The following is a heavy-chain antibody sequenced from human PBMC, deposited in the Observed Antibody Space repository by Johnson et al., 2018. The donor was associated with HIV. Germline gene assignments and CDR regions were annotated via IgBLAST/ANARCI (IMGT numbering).Heavy chain of an antibody. Sequence: VQLVESGGGVVQPGGSLRLSCAASGFTFSSYWMNWVRQAPGKGLEWVAGISGSGISTHYADSVKGQFTISRDNSKNTLYLQMNSLRAEDTAVYYCAKVRRAVYGFDIWGQGTMVTVSS. CDR3: AKVRRAVYGFDI. CDR1: GFTFSSYW. CDR2: ISGSGIST. V-gene: IGHV3-23*04. J-gene: IGHJ3*02.